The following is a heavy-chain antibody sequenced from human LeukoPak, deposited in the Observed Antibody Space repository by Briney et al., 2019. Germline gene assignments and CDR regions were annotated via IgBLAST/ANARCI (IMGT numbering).Heavy chain of an antibody. CDR1: GCSISSSSYY. CDR2: IYYSGST. Sequence: SETLSLTCTVSGCSISSSSYYWGWIRQPPGKGLEWIGSIYYSGSTYYNPSLKSRVTISVDTSKNQFSLKLSSVTAADTAVYYCAREWNWGQGTLVTVSS. J-gene: IGHJ4*02. V-gene: IGHV4-39*01. D-gene: IGHD1-1*01. CDR3: AREWN.